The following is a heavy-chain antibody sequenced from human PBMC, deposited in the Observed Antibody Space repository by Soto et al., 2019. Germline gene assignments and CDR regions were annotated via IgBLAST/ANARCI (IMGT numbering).Heavy chain of an antibody. Sequence: GESLKISCKGSGYSFTSYWISWVRQMPGKGLEWMGRIDPSDSYTNYSPSFQGHVTISADKSISTAYLQWSSLKASDTAMYYCARHFGIEAAGTYRYYYYGIDGWGQATMVTVSS. CDR1: GYSFTSYW. J-gene: IGHJ6*02. CDR2: IDPSDSYT. CDR3: ARHFGIEAAGTYRYYYYGIDG. D-gene: IGHD6-13*01. V-gene: IGHV5-10-1*01.